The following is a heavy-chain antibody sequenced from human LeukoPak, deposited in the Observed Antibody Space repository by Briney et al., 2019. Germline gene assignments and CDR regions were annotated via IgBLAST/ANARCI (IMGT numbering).Heavy chain of an antibody. Sequence: GGSLRLSCAASGFNFNDAWMSWVRQVPGKGLEWVGRIKSRNNGETRDYTAPVKGRFTISRDDSKGIAYLQMNSLKTEDTAVYYCTRDQTPYYWGQGTLVTVSS. CDR2: IKSRNNGETR. J-gene: IGHJ4*02. V-gene: IGHV3-15*01. CDR3: TRDQTPYY. CDR1: GFNFNDAW.